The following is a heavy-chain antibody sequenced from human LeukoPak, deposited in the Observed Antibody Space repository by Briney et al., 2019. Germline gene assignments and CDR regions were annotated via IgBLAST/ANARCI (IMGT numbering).Heavy chain of an antibody. J-gene: IGHJ4*02. D-gene: IGHD5-18*01. Sequence: GGSLRLSCAASGFTFSSYSMNWVRQAPGKGLEWVSYISSSSSTIYYADSVKGRFTISRDNAKNSLYLQMNSLRAEDTAVYYCASDLNVDTAMVTGYWGQGTLVTVSS. CDR2: ISSSSSTI. V-gene: IGHV3-48*04. CDR3: ASDLNVDTAMVTGY. CDR1: GFTFSSYS.